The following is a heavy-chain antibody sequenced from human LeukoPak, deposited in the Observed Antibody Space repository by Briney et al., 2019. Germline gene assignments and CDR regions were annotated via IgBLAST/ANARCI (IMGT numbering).Heavy chain of an antibody. V-gene: IGHV4-59*01. D-gene: IGHD3-22*01. CDR3: ARAGGSGNSRSRDGFDY. CDR1: GGSISSYY. CDR2: IYYSGST. J-gene: IGHJ4*02. Sequence: SETLSLTCTVSGGSISSYYWSWIRQPPGKGLEWIGYIYYSGSTNYNPSLKSRVTISVDTSKNQFSLKLSSVTAADTAVYYCARAGGSGNSRSRDGFDYWGQGTLVPVSP.